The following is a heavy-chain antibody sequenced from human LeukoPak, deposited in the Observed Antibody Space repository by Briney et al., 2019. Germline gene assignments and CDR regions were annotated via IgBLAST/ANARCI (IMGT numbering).Heavy chain of an antibody. J-gene: IGHJ6*03. Sequence: SVKVSCKASGFTSTSSAMQWVRQARGQRLEWIGWIVVGNGKTNYAQKFQERVTITRDMSTTTAYMELSSLRSEDTAVYYCAALVVPSTNLRNYYYYYMDVWGKGTTVTVSS. D-gene: IGHD3-16*02. CDR1: GFTSTSSA. V-gene: IGHV1-58*02. CDR3: AALVVPSTNLRNYYYYYMDV. CDR2: IVVGNGKT.